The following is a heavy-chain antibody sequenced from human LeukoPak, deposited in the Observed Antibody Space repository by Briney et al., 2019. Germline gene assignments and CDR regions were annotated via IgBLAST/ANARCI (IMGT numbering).Heavy chain of an antibody. V-gene: IGHV3-30*02. CDR3: AKTYFGSYYDNSLGY. J-gene: IGHJ4*02. CDR1: GFSFSSYD. Sequence: PGGSLRLSCAASGFSFSSYDMQWVRQAPGKGLEWVAFIRKEGNNKHYAASVEGRFTISRDNSKNTLYLQMNSLRADDTAVYYCAKTYFGSYYDNSLGYWGQGTLVTVSS. D-gene: IGHD1-26*01. CDR2: IRKEGNNK.